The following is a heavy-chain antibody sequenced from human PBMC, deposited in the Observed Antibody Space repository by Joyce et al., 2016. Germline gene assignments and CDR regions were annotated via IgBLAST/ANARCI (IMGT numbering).Heavy chain of an antibody. V-gene: IGHV3-74*01. CDR3: VRGISARPGGPNWFDP. Sequence: EVQLVESGGGLVQPGGSLRLSCAASGFSFSGYWIHWVRQAPGKGLVWVYRINTDGSSTRFADSVKGRFTISRDNAKNTLYLQMNSLRAEDTAVYYCVRGISARPGGPNWFDPWGQGTLVTVSS. D-gene: IGHD6-6*01. J-gene: IGHJ5*02. CDR2: INTDGSST. CDR1: GFSFSGYW.